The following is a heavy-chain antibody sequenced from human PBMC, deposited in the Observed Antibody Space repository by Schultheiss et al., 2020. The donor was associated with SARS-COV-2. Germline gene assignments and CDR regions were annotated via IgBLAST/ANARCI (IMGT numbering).Heavy chain of an antibody. V-gene: IGHV3-15*01. D-gene: IGHD3-3*01. Sequence: GESLKISCAASGFTFSNAWMSWVRQAPGKGLEWVGRIKSKTDGGTTDYAAPVKGRFTISRDDSKNTLYLQMNSLKTEDTAVYYCTTDIQFLEWLLYSDYFDYWGQGTLVTVSS. CDR3: TTDIQFLEWLLYSDYFDY. CDR2: IKSKTDGGTT. J-gene: IGHJ4*02. CDR1: GFTFSNAW.